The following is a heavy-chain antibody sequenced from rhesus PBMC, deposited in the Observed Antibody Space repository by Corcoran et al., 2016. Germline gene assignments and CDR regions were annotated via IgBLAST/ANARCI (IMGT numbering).Heavy chain of an antibody. CDR1: GYSFTSYW. J-gene: IGHJ4*01. CDR2: IDPSGSDT. V-gene: IGHV5-20*01. Sequence: EVQLVQSGAEVKRPGESLKISRKTSGYSFTSYWISWVRQMPGKGLEWIGAIDPSGSDTTYNPSFQGPVTVSADRSISTAYLQWSRLRASDTATYCCARGELDYWGQGVLVTVSS. CDR3: ARGELDY.